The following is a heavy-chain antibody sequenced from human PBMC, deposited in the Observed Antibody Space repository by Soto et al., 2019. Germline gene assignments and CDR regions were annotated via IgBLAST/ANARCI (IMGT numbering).Heavy chain of an antibody. CDR2: ISNDGNTK. V-gene: IGHV3-30*18. J-gene: IGHJ6*02. CDR1: RFTFSTYG. CDR3: AKGRSGLLGDV. Sequence: QVQLVESGGGVVQPGRSLRLSCAGSRFTFSTYGMHWVRQAPGKGLEWVAAISNDGNTKHYADSVKGRFTSSRDNSKNTLYLQMNSLRAEDTAVYYCAKGRSGLLGDVWGQGTTVTVSS.